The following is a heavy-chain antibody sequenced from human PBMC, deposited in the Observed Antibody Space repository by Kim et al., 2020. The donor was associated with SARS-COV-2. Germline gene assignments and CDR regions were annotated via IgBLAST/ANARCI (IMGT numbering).Heavy chain of an antibody. J-gene: IGHJ4*02. D-gene: IGHD6-19*01. V-gene: IGHV4-4*07. Sequence: SETLSLTCTVSGGSISSYYWSWIRQPAGKGLEWIGRIYTSGSTNYNPPLKRRVTMSVDTSKNQFSLKLSSMTAGDAAVYYCEREPRYSSGFDYWGQGTLVTVSS. CDR2: IYTSGST. CDR1: GGSISSYY. CDR3: EREPRYSSGFDY.